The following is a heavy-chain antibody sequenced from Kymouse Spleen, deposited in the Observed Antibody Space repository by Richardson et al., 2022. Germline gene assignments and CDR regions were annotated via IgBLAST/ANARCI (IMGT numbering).Heavy chain of an antibody. CDR1: GGSFSGYY. V-gene: IGHV4-34*01. CDR2: INHSGST. J-gene: IGHJ6*02. Sequence: QVQLQQWGAGLLKPSETLSLTCAVYGGSFSGYYWSWIRQPPGKGLEWIGEINHSGSTNYNPSLKSRVTISVDTSKNQFSLKLSSVTAADTAVYYCARCGSYYYYGMDVWGQGTTVTVSS. CDR3: ARCGSYYYYGMDV. D-gene: IGHD1-26*01.